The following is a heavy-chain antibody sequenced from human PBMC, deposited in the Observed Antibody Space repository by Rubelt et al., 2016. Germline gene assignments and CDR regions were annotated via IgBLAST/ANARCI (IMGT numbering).Heavy chain of an antibody. J-gene: IGHJ6*02. CDR3: ARLMLRYYYYYGMDV. D-gene: IGHD2-8*01. CDR2: INHSGST. Sequence: QVQLQQWGAGLLKPSETLSLTCAVYGGSFSGYYWSWIRQPPGKGLEWIGEINHSGSTNYNPSLKSRVTISVDTSKNQFSLKLSSVTAADTAVYYCARLMLRYYYYYGMDVWGQGTTVTVSS. V-gene: IGHV4-34*01. CDR1: GGSFSGYY.